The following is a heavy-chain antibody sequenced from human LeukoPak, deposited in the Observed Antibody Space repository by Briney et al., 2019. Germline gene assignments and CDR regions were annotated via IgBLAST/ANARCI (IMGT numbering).Heavy chain of an antibody. Sequence: ASVKVSCKASGYTFTGYYMHWVRQAPGQGLEWMEWINPNSGGTNYAQKFQGRVTMTRDTSISTAYMELSSLRAEDTAVYYCARVDDYGDKLDYWGQGTLVTVSS. J-gene: IGHJ4*02. CDR1: GYTFTGYY. CDR3: ARVDDYGDKLDY. D-gene: IGHD4-17*01. CDR2: INPNSGGT. V-gene: IGHV1-2*02.